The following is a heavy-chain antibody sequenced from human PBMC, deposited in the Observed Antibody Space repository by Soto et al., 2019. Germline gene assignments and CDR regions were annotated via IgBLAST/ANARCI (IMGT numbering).Heavy chain of an antibody. V-gene: IGHV3-23*01. Sequence: EVPLLESGGGLLQPGGSLRLSCAASGFTFSTYAMSWVRQAPGKGLEWVSALSDSGGSTYYADSVKGRFTISRDNSKNTLYLQMNSLRAEDTAVYYCAKKSSGNSYFYFDYWGQGTLVTVSS. J-gene: IGHJ4*02. CDR2: LSDSGGST. D-gene: IGHD1-26*01. CDR3: AKKSSGNSYFYFDY. CDR1: GFTFSTYA.